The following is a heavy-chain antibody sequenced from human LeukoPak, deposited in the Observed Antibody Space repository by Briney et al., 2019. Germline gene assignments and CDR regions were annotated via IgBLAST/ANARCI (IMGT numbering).Heavy chain of an antibody. V-gene: IGHV1-2*02. CDR1: GYTFTGYY. Sequence: ASVKVSCKASGYTFTGYYIHWVRQAPGQGLEWMGWINPNSGGTNYAQKFQGRVTMTRDTSISTAYMELSRLRSDDTAVYYCARTYYYDSSGYYYEDYWGQGTLVTVSS. J-gene: IGHJ4*02. D-gene: IGHD3-22*01. CDR2: INPNSGGT. CDR3: ARTYYYDSSGYYYEDY.